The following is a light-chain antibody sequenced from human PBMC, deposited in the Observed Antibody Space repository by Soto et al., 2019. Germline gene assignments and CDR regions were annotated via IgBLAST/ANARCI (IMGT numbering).Light chain of an antibody. CDR1: SSDVGDYNY. V-gene: IGLV2-14*03. Sequence: QSALTQPASVSGSPGQSIIISGSGTSSDVGDYNYVSWYQQHPGKAPKLLIYDVTRRPSGVSTRFSGSKSGNTASLTISGLQAEDEADYYCSSYTSSNTYVFGTGTKLTVL. CDR2: DVT. CDR3: SSYTSSNTYV. J-gene: IGLJ1*01.